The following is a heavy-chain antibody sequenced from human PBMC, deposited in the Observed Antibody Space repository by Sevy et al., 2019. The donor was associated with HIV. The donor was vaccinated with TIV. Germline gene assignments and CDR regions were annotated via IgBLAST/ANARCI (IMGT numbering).Heavy chain of an antibody. CDR1: GGSFSGYY. J-gene: IGHJ4*02. V-gene: IGHV4-34*01. D-gene: IGHD3-10*01. Sequence: SETLSLTCAVYGGSFSGYYWSWIRQPPGKGLEWIGEINHSGSTNYNPSLKSRVTISVDTSQNQFSLKLSSVTAADTAVYYCARVGVTMVRGVEDYWGQGTLVTVSS. CDR2: INHSGST. CDR3: ARVGVTMVRGVEDY.